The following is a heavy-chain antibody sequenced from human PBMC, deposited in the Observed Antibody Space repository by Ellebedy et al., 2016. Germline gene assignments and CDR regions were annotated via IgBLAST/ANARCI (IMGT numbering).Heavy chain of an antibody. V-gene: IGHV3-23*01. CDR2: ISGDGDTT. Sequence: GESLKISCVASGFTFRNFFMSWVRQAPGGGLEWISTISGDGDTTFSADSVKGRFTISRDNSKNTLYLQMNNLRVDDTALYYCRQGHYFDQWGQGALVTVSS. CDR1: GFTFRNFF. CDR3: RQGHYFDQ. J-gene: IGHJ4*02.